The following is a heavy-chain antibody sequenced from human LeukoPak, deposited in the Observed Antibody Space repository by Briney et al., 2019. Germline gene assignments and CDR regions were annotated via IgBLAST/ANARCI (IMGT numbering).Heavy chain of an antibody. D-gene: IGHD3-10*01. CDR2: VNESGGT. CDR1: IDSFSNYH. Sequence: KTSETLSLTCAVYIDSFSNYHWNWIRQTPAKGMEWIGEVNESGGTNISPSLRSRVSISVDTSKNQFSLKLSSVTAADTAVYYCARDARVQKWFGELLTTTTYYFDYWGQGTLVTVSS. V-gene: IGHV4-34*01. J-gene: IGHJ4*02. CDR3: ARDARVQKWFGELLTTTTYYFDY.